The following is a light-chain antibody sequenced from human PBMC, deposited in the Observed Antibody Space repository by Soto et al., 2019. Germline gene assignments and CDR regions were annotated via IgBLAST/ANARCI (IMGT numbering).Light chain of an antibody. CDR1: QSVISSY. V-gene: IGKV3-20*01. J-gene: IGKJ1*01. Sequence: IVLTQSPGTLSLTPGERATLSCRASQSVISSYLAWYQQKPGQAPSLLIYGASSRATGIPDRFSGRGSGTDFTLTISRLEPEDFALYYCQQYGDSPFTFGQGTKVDIK. CDR2: GAS. CDR3: QQYGDSPFT.